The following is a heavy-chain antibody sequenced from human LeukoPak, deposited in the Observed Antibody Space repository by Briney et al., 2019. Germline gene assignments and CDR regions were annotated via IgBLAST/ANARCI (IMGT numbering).Heavy chain of an antibody. CDR3: ARVSRSSAGQDFDY. CDR1: GVTISSYY. Sequence: SETLSLTCTVSGVTISSYYWSWIRQPAGKGLEWIGRIYTSGSTNYNPSFKSRVIMSVETYKNKFSLKLSSVTAADTAVYYCARVSRSSAGQDFDYWGQGTLVTVSS. CDR2: IYTSGST. D-gene: IGHD6-13*01. J-gene: IGHJ4*02. V-gene: IGHV4-4*07.